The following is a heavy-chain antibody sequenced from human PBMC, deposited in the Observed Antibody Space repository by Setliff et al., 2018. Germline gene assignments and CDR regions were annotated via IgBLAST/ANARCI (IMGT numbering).Heavy chain of an antibody. CDR3: ARDTGDRAFDY. D-gene: IGHD7-27*01. Sequence: SETLSLTCTVSGGSISSYYWSWIRQPAGEGLEWIGRIYSSGSTNYNPSLRSRVTMSVDTSKNHFSLNLTSVTAADTAVYYCARDTGDRAFDYWGQGTQVTVSS. V-gene: IGHV4-4*07. CDR1: GGSISSYY. CDR2: IYSSGST. J-gene: IGHJ4*02.